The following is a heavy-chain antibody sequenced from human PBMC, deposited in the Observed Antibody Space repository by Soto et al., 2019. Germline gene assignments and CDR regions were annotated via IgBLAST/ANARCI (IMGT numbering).Heavy chain of an antibody. CDR3: ARIRQSRETGMPYFDS. J-gene: IGHJ4*02. Sequence: QVQLVQSGAEVRKPGSSVRLSCKVSGGTFNRDGITWVRQAPGQGLEWMGEIIPILGTVKFAQKFQGRVTLTADQSTDTAYMELSSLRSDDTALYYCARIRQSRETGMPYFDSWGQGSLVTVSS. V-gene: IGHV1-69*01. CDR1: GGTFNRDG. D-gene: IGHD1-1*01. CDR2: IIPILGTV.